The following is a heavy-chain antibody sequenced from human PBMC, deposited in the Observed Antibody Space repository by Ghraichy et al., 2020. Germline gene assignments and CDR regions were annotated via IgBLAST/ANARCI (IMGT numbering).Heavy chain of an antibody. V-gene: IGHV4-59*01. Sequence: SETLSLTCTVSGGSISSYYWSWIRQPPGKGLEWIGYIYYSGSTNYNPSLKSRVTISVDTSKNQFSLKLSSVTAADTAVYYCARAFPYDLNAFDIWGQGTMVTVSS. D-gene: IGHD3-3*01. CDR1: GGSISSYY. J-gene: IGHJ3*02. CDR3: ARAFPYDLNAFDI. CDR2: IYYSGST.